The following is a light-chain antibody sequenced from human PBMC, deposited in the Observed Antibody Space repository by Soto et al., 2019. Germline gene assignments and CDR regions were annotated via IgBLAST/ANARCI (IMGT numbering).Light chain of an antibody. CDR1: KSISSD. Sequence: DIQMTQSPSSLSASVGDRDTITCRASKSISSDLNWYQQKPGKAPKLLIYAASSLQSGVPSRFSGSGSGTDLTLTISSLPPEDFATYYCPQSYSTPNTFGRGTKLEIK. V-gene: IGKV1-39*01. CDR2: AAS. J-gene: IGKJ2*01. CDR3: PQSYSTPNT.